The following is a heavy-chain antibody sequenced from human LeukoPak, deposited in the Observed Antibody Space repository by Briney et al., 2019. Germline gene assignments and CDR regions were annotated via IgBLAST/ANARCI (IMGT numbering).Heavy chain of an antibody. V-gene: IGHV4-4*07. D-gene: IGHD3-22*01. J-gene: IGHJ4*02. CDR3: AREDRYYDSSGYYYLLGY. CDR2: TYTSGST. CDR1: GGSISSYY. Sequence: PSETLSLTCTVSGGSISSYYWSWIRQPAWKGLEWIGSTYTSGSTNYNPSLKSRVTMSVDTSKNQFSLKLSSVTAADTAVYYCAREDRYYDSSGYYYLLGYWGQGTLVTVSS.